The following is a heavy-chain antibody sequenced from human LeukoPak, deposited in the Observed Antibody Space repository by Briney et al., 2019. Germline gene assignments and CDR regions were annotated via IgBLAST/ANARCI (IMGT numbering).Heavy chain of an antibody. D-gene: IGHD5-18*01. V-gene: IGHV3-23*01. J-gene: IGHJ4*02. Sequence: GGSLRLSCAASGFTFSRYAMSWVRQAPGKGLEWVSVISGSGDVPYYADSVKGRFTISRDNSKNTLYLQMNSLRAEDTAIYYCAKRGGFSYEKFFLDNWGQGTLVTASS. CDR2: ISGSGDVP. CDR1: GFTFSRYA. CDR3: AKRGGFSYEKFFLDN.